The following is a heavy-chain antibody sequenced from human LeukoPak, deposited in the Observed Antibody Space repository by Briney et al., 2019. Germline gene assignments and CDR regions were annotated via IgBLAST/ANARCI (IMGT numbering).Heavy chain of an antibody. CDR1: GGTFSSYA. D-gene: IGHD3-10*01. Sequence: ASVTVSCKASGGTFSSYAISWVRQAPGQGLERMGGIIPIFGTANYAQKFQGRVTITADESTSTAYMELSSLRSEDTAVYYCARYYYGSGTVDYWGQGTLVTVSS. J-gene: IGHJ4*02. V-gene: IGHV1-69*13. CDR3: ARYYYGSGTVDY. CDR2: IIPIFGTA.